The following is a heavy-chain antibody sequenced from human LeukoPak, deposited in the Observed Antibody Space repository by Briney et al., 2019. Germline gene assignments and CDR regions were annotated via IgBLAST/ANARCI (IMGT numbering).Heavy chain of an antibody. D-gene: IGHD2-2*02. J-gene: IGHJ4*02. V-gene: IGHV3-23*01. Sequence: GGSLRLSCVASGFTFSSYAMSWVRQAPGKGLEWVSGISGSGVSTDYADSVKGRFTISRDNSKNTLYLQMNSLRAEDTAVYYCAKDLWGFAEVAAILDYWGQGTLVTVSS. CDR3: AKDLWGFAEVAAILDY. CDR2: ISGSGVST. CDR1: GFTFSSYA.